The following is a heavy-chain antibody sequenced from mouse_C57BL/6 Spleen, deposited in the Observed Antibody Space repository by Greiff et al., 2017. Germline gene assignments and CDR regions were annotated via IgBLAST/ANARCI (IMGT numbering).Heavy chain of an antibody. CDR3: TTLLPGSWFAY. CDR1: GFNIKDYY. D-gene: IGHD1-1*01. V-gene: IGHV14-1*01. J-gene: IGHJ3*01. CDR2: IDPEDGDT. Sequence: VHVKQSGAELVRPGASVKLSCTASGFNIKDYYMHWVKQRPEQGLEWIGRIDPEDGDTEYAPKFQGKATMTADTSSNTAYLQLSSLTSEDTAVYYCTTLLPGSWFAYWGQGTLVTVSA.